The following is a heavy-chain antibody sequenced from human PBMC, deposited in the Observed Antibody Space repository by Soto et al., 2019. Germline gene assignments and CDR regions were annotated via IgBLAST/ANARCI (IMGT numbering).Heavy chain of an antibody. V-gene: IGHV1-8*01. D-gene: IGHD1-26*01. J-gene: IGHJ3*02. Sequence: QVQLVQSGAEVKKPGASVKVSCKTSGYTFTSYDINWVRQATGQGLEWMGWMNPNSANTAYAQKFQXXVTMTRNTSIITAYMELSTLSSEDTAVYYCARERSSGAFDIWGQGTMVTVSS. CDR3: ARERSSGAFDI. CDR2: MNPNSANT. CDR1: GYTFTSYD.